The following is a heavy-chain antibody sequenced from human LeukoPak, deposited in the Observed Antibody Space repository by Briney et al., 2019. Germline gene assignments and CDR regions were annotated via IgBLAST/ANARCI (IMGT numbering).Heavy chain of an antibody. J-gene: IGHJ6*02. V-gene: IGHV3-7*01. CDR2: IKKDGSEE. CDR1: EFTFSDYW. CDR3: ARETYYKMDV. Sequence: QPGGSLRLSCAASEFTFSDYWMGWVRQAPGKGPEWVANIKKDGSEEHYVDSVKGRFTISRDNAKNSLYLQMNSLRAEDTAVYYCARETYYKMDVWGQGTTVTVSS. D-gene: IGHD2-21*01.